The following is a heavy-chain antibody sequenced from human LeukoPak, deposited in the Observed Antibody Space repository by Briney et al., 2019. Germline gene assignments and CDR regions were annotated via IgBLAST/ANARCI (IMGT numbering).Heavy chain of an antibody. J-gene: IGHJ4*02. CDR1: GGSISSYY. CDR2: IYTSGST. Sequence: SETLSLTCTVSGGSISSYYWSWIRQPPGKGLEWIGYIYTSGSTNYNPSLKSRVTISVDTSKNQFSLKLSSVTAADTAVYYCARHGYSGSARIDYWGQGTLVTVSS. V-gene: IGHV4-4*09. CDR3: ARHGYSGSARIDY. D-gene: IGHD1-26*01.